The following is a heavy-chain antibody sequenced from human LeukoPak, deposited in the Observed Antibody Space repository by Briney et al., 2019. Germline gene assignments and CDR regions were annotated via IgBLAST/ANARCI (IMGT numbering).Heavy chain of an antibody. CDR1: EFTFSTYA. J-gene: IGHJ4*02. CDR3: AKDNSISLGDLSSKFDY. CDR2: VSGSGGNT. D-gene: IGHD3-16*02. V-gene: IGHV3-23*01. Sequence: PGGSLRPSCAASEFTFSTYAMSWVRQAPGKGLEWVSGVSGSGGNTYYADSVKGRFTISRDNSKNTLYLQMNSLRAEDTAVYYCAKDNSISLGDLSSKFDYWGQGTLVTVSS.